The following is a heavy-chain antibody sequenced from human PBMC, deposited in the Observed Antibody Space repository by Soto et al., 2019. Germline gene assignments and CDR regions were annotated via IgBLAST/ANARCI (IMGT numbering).Heavy chain of an antibody. Sequence: LRLSCAASGFTFSSYDMHWVRQATGKGLEWVSAIGTAGDTYYPGSVKGRFTISRENAKNSLYLQMNSLRAGDTAVYYCARGDVGYCSGGSCSSGFDYWGQGTLVTVSS. V-gene: IGHV3-13*01. CDR2: IGTAGDT. J-gene: IGHJ4*02. CDR3: ARGDVGYCSGGSCSSGFDY. CDR1: GFTFSSYD. D-gene: IGHD2-15*01.